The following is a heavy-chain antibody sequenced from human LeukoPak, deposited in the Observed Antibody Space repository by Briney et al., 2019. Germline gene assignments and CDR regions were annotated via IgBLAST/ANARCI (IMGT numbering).Heavy chain of an antibody. Sequence: SETLSLTCTVSGGSISSYYWSWIRQPAGKGLEWIGRIYTSGSTNYNPSLKSRVTISVDTSKNQFSLKLSSVTAADTAVYYCTRDLGYCSGGSCFDAFDIWGQGTMVTVSS. CDR2: IYTSGST. J-gene: IGHJ3*02. V-gene: IGHV4-4*07. CDR3: TRDLGYCSGGSCFDAFDI. CDR1: GGSISSYY. D-gene: IGHD2-15*01.